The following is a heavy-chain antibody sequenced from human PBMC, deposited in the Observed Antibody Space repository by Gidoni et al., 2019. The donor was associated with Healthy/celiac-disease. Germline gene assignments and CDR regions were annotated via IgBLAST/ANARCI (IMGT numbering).Heavy chain of an antibody. Sequence: EVQLVESGGGLVQPGGSLRLSCAASGFTVSSNYMSWVRQAPGKGLEWVSVIYSGGSTYYADSVKGRFTISRDNSKNTLYLQMNSLRAEDTAVYYCARGYDFWSGYFDYWGQGTLVTVSS. D-gene: IGHD3-3*01. CDR2: IYSGGST. CDR1: GFTVSSNY. J-gene: IGHJ4*02. CDR3: ARGYDFWSGYFDY. V-gene: IGHV3-66*02.